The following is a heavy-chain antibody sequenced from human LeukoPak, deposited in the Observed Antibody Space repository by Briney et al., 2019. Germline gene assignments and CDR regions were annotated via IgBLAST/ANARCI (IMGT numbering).Heavy chain of an antibody. V-gene: IGHV4-59*08. CDR2: IYYSGST. J-gene: IGHJ4*02. D-gene: IGHD4-17*01. CDR3: ASTTVRTGY. Sequence: SETLSLTCTVSGDSISNYYWTWIRQPPGKGLEWIGYIYYSGSTNYNPSLKSRVTISIDTSKNQFSLKLSSVTAAGTAVYYCASTTVRTGYWGQGTLVTVSS. CDR1: GDSISNYY.